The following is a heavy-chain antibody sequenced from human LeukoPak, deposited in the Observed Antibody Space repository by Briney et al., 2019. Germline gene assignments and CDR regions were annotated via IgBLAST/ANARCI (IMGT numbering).Heavy chain of an antibody. CDR3: ARGYKSEPPAKYGMDV. J-gene: IGHJ6*02. CDR2: IPHDGNSK. D-gene: IGHD5-12*01. V-gene: IGHV3-30*03. Sequence: GGSLRLSCAASGFTLSTCGMHWVRQAPGKGLEWVAMIPHDGNSKQYADFAKGRFTISRDNDKNSVYLQMNRLRAEDTAVYFCARGYKSEPPAKYGMDVWGRGTTVIVSS. CDR1: GFTLSTCG.